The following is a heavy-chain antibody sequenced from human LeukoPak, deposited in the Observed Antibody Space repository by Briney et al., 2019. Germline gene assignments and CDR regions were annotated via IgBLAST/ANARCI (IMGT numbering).Heavy chain of an antibody. J-gene: IGHJ4*02. Sequence: GGSLRLSCAASGFTFSTYGMSWVRQAPGKGLEWVSLISSSGSTTHYADSVKGRFTISRDNSKNTLYLQMNSLRAEDTAVYYCARETPRVAAIDYWGQGTLVTVSS. CDR3: ARETPRVAAIDY. D-gene: IGHD2-15*01. CDR2: ISSSGSTT. V-gene: IGHV3-23*01. CDR1: GFTFSTYG.